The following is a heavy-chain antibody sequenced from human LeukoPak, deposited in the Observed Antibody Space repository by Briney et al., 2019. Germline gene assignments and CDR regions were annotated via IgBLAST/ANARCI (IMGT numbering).Heavy chain of an antibody. J-gene: IGHJ4*02. V-gene: IGHV3-21*01. CDR3: ARQSSGIAATDKIDY. CDR2: FTSMSRTI. Sequence: GGSLRLSCAASGFTFSSYSMNWVRQAPGKGLEWVSSFTSMSRTIYYADSVKGRFTISRDGAKESLYLQMNSLRAEDTAIYYCARQSSGIAATDKIDYWGQGVLVTVSS. CDR1: GFTFSSYS. D-gene: IGHD6-13*01.